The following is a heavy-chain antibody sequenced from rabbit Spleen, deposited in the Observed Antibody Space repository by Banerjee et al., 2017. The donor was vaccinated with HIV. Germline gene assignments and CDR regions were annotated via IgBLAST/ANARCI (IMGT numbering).Heavy chain of an antibody. Sequence: QEQLKETGGGLVQPGGSLTLSYKASGFDFSRYGVSWVRQAPGKGLEWIGYIDPIFGGTYYASWVNGRFSISRENAQNTVFLQMTSLTAADTATYFCARDGAGGSYFALWGPGTLVTVS. CDR3: ARDGAGGSYFAL. V-gene: IGHV1S47*01. CDR1: GFDFSRYG. J-gene: IGHJ4*01. D-gene: IGHD8-1*01. CDR2: IDPIFGGT.